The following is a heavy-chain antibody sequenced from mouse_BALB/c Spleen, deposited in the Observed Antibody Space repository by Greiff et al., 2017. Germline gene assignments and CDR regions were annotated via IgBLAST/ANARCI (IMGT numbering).Heavy chain of an antibody. J-gene: IGHJ4*01. CDR1: GFSLTSYG. D-gene: IGHD4-1*01. Sequence: QVQLKESGPGLVAPSQSLSITCTVSGFSLTSYGVHWVRQPPGKGLEWLGVIWAGGSTNYNSALMSRLSISKDNSKSQVFLKMNSLQTDDTARYYCAINWDYAMDYWGQGTSVTVSS. CDR3: AINWDYAMDY. CDR2: IWAGGST. V-gene: IGHV2-9*02.